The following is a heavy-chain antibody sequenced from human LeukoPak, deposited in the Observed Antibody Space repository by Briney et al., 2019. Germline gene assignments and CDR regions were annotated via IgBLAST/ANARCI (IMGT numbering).Heavy chain of an antibody. V-gene: IGHV4-34*01. J-gene: IGHJ4*02. CDR1: GGSFSGYY. CDR3: ARGFVVVPAAIKY. Sequence: SETLSLTCAVYGGSFSGYYWSWIRQPPGKGLEWIGKINHSGSTNYNPSLKSRVTISVDTSKNQFSLKLSSVTAADTAVYYCARGFVVVPAAIKYWGQGTLVTVSS. D-gene: IGHD2-2*01. CDR2: INHSGST.